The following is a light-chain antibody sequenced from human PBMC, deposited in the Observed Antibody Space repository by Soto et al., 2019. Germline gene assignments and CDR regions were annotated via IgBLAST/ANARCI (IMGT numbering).Light chain of an antibody. Sequence: QSALTQPASVSGSPGQSITISCTGTTSDVGTYDYVSWYQQHPGKAPKLMIYDVNNRPSGISNRFSGSKSGNTASLTISGLRAEDEADYYCYSYTYIRGLDLVFGGGTKLTVL. V-gene: IGLV2-14*03. CDR1: TSDVGTYDY. J-gene: IGLJ2*01. CDR2: DVN. CDR3: YSYTYIRGLDLV.